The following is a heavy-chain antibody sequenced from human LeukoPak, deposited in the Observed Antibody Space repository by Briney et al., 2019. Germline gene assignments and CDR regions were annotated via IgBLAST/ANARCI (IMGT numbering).Heavy chain of an antibody. J-gene: IGHJ4*02. V-gene: IGHV3-23*01. CDR2: ISGSGGST. Sequence: GGSLRLSCAAPGFTFSSYAMSWVRQAPGKGLEWFSTISGSGGSTYYADSVKGRFTISRDNSKNTLYLQMNSLRAEDTAAYYCAKLWDSGTYFYFDYWGQGTLVTVSS. D-gene: IGHD1-26*01. CDR1: GFTFSSYA. CDR3: AKLWDSGTYFYFDY.